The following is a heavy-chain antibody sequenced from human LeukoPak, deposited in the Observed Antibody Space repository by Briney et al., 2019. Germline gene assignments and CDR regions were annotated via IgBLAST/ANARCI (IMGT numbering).Heavy chain of an antibody. CDR3: ARGHEYPSDYTRSRFDY. V-gene: IGHV4-34*01. CDR1: GGSFSGYY. CDR2: INHSGST. Sequence: PSQTLSLTCAVYGGSFSGYYWSWIRQPPGKGLEWIGEINHSGSTNYNPSLKSRVTISVDTSKNQFSLKLSSVTAADTAVYYCARGHEYPSDYTRSRFDYWGQGTLVTVSS. D-gene: IGHD4-11*01. J-gene: IGHJ4*02.